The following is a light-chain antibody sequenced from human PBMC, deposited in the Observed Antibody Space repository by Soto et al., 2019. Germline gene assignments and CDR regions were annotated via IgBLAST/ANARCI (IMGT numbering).Light chain of an antibody. CDR2: STD. Sequence: QTVVTQEPLFSVSPGRTVTLTCGLSSGSDSTTYYPTWYQQTPGQAPRTLIYSTDTRSSGVPDRFSGSILGNKATLTITGAQADDESDYYCVLYMGRGIWVFGGGTKLTVL. CDR3: VLYMGRGIWV. J-gene: IGLJ3*02. CDR1: SGSDSTTYY. V-gene: IGLV8-61*01.